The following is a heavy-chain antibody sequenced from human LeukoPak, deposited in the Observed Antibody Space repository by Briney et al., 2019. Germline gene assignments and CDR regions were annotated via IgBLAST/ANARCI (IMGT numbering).Heavy chain of an antibody. CDR3: ARVVYTSSWDGGLDY. V-gene: IGHV1-2*02. CDR1: GYTFTDYY. J-gene: IGHJ4*02. Sequence: ASVKVSCKASGYTFTDYYTHWVRQAPGQGLEWMGWIDPNSGGTNYAQKFQGRVTMTRDTSISTAYMELSRLKSDDTAIYFCARVVYTSSWDGGLDYWGQGTLVTVSS. D-gene: IGHD6-13*01. CDR2: IDPNSGGT.